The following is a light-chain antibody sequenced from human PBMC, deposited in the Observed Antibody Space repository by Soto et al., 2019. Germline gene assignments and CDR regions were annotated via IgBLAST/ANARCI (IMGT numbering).Light chain of an antibody. CDR3: QQYVSSVT. CDR2: GAS. Sequence: EIVLTQSPGSLSLSPRERATLSCRASQSVDSSFFAWYQQKPGQAPRLLIYGASNRATGIPDRFSGRGSGTDFTLTISRLEPEDFAVYYCQQYVSSVTFGQGTKVEIK. V-gene: IGKV3-20*01. J-gene: IGKJ1*01. CDR1: QSVDSSF.